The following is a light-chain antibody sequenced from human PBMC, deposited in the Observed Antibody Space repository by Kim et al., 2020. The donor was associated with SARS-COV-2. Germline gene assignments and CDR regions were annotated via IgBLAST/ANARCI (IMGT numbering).Light chain of an antibody. CDR1: QSVSSY. CDR2: DAS. Sequence: EIVLTQSPATLSLSPGERATLSCRASQSVSSYLAWYQQKPGQSPRLLMYDASNRAIGIPAWFSGSGSGTDFTLTISSLEPEDFAVYYCQQRSNWPITFGQGTRLEIK. J-gene: IGKJ5*01. V-gene: IGKV3-11*01. CDR3: QQRSNWPIT.